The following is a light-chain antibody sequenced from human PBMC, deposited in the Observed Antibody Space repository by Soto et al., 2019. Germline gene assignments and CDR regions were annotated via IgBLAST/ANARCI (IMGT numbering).Light chain of an antibody. J-gene: IGLJ2*01. CDR3: SSYAGNDIVL. Sequence: QSALTQPPSASGSPGQSVTISCTGTSSDVGGYTYVSWYQQHPGKDPKLLIHDVTERPSGVPDCFSGSRSDSTASLTDSGLQAEYEADYYCSSYAGNDIVLFGGGTKVTVL. V-gene: IGLV2-8*01. CDR2: DVT. CDR1: SSDVGGYTY.